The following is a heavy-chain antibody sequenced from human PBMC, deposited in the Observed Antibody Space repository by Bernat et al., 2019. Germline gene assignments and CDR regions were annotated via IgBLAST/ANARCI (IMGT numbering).Heavy chain of an antibody. CDR3: ARLRGYSYGYADF. CDR1: GFTFSSYS. V-gene: IGHV3-48*02. Sequence: EVQLVESGGGLVQPGGSLRLSCAASGFTFSSYSMNWVRQAPGKGLEWVAYISTSSNTLDYADSVKGRFTVSRDNARNSLFLQMNSLRDEDTAMYYCARLRGYSYGYADFWGQGTLATVSS. J-gene: IGHJ4*02. CDR2: ISTSSNTL. D-gene: IGHD5-18*01.